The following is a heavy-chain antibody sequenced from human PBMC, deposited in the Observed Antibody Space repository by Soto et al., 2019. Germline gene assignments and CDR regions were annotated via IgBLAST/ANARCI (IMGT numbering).Heavy chain of an antibody. V-gene: IGHV3-33*06. D-gene: IGHD1-26*01. CDR2: IWYDGSNK. J-gene: IGHJ6*02. Sequence: GGSLRLSCAASGFTFSSYGMHWVRQAPGKGLEWVAVIWYDGSNKYYADSVKGRFTISRDNSKNTLYLQMNSLRAEDTAVYYCAKFEYVPPLGLYYYGMDVWGQGTTVTVSS. CDR3: AKFEYVPPLGLYYYGMDV. CDR1: GFTFSSYG.